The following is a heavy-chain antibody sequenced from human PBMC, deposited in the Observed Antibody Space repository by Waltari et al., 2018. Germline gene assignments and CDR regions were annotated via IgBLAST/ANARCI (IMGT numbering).Heavy chain of an antibody. D-gene: IGHD5-18*01. Sequence: QVQLVQSGAEVKKPGSSVKVSCKASGGTFSSYAISWVRQAPGQGLEWMGGIIPIFGTANYAQKFQGRVTITADESTSTAYMELSSLRSEDTAVYYCATGKVDTAMVGYYYYYGMDVWGQGTTVTVSS. CDR1: GGTFSSYA. CDR3: ATGKVDTAMVGYYYYYGMDV. CDR2: IIPIFGTA. J-gene: IGHJ6*02. V-gene: IGHV1-69*12.